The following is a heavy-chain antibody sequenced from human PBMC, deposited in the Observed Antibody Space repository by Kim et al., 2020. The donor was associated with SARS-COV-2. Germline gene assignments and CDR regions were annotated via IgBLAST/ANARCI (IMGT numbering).Heavy chain of an antibody. CDR2: T. V-gene: IGHV3-74*01. Sequence: TNYADSVKGRFTISRDNAKNTLFLQMNSLRDDDTAVYYCARGLMVGYGVDVWGEGTTVTVSS. CDR3: ARGLMVGYGVDV. J-gene: IGHJ6*04. D-gene: IGHD2-8*01.